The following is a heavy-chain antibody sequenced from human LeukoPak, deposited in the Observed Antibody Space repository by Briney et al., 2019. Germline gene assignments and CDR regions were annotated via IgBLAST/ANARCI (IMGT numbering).Heavy chain of an antibody. CDR1: GGSISSGNYY. V-gene: IGHV4-31*03. D-gene: IGHD5-18*01. J-gene: IGHJ4*02. CDR3: ARSYGYGTNFDY. CDR2: MYYRGST. Sequence: SQTLSLTCTVSGGSISSGNYYWSWIRQHPGKGLEWIGYMYYRGSTYYNPSLKSRVTISVDTSKNQFSLKLSSATAADTAVYYCARSYGYGTNFDYWGQGTLVTVSS.